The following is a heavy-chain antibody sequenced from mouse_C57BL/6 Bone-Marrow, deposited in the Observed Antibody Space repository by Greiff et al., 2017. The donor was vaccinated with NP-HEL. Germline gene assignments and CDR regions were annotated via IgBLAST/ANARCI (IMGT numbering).Heavy chain of an antibody. V-gene: IGHV5-4*01. D-gene: IGHD1-1*01. CDR1: GFTFSSYA. J-gene: IGHJ4*01. Sequence: EVQLVESGGGLVKPGGSLKLSCAASGFTFSSYAMSWVRQTPEKRLAWVATISDGGSYTYYPDNVKGRFTISRDNAKNNLYLQMSHLKSEDTAMYYCARDRHYYGSSSYAMDYWGQGTSVTVSS. CDR2: ISDGGSYT. CDR3: ARDRHYYGSSSYAMDY.